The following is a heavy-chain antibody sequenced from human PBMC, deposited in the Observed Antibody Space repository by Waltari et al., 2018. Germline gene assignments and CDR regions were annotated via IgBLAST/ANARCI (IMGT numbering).Heavy chain of an antibody. CDR3: ATMIANWPYYFDY. Sequence: EVQLVESGGGLVQPGGSLRLSCAASGFTFSSYWMSWVRQAPGKGLEWVANIKQDGSEKYDVDSVKGRFTISRDNAKNSLYLQMNSLRAEDTAVYYCATMIANWPYYFDYWGQGTLVTVSS. J-gene: IGHJ4*02. CDR1: GFTFSSYW. CDR2: IKQDGSEK. D-gene: IGHD3-22*01. V-gene: IGHV3-7*01.